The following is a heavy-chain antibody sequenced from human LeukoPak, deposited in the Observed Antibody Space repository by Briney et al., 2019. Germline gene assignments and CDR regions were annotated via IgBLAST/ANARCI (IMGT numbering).Heavy chain of an antibody. CDR1: GFTFSSYG. CDR3: ARDLYSSGWYSDY. Sequence: PGGSLRLSCAASGFTFSSYGMHWVRQAPGKGLEWVAVIWYDGSNKYYADSVKGRFTISRDNSKNTLYLQMNSLRAEDTAVYYCARDLYSSGWYSDYWGQGTLVTVSS. V-gene: IGHV3-33*01. D-gene: IGHD6-19*01. J-gene: IGHJ4*02. CDR2: IWYDGSNK.